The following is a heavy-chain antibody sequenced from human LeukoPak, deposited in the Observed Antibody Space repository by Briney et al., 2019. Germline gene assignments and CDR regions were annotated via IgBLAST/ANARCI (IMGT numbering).Heavy chain of an antibody. Sequence: PGGSLRLSCAASGFTSSSYWMHWVRQAPGKGLVWVPRIHRDGSSTNYGDSVKGRFTISRDNANNMLYLQMSSLSPEDTAVYYCALLHSESNFVGPWGQGTLVTVSS. CDR3: ALLHSESNFVGP. J-gene: IGHJ5*02. D-gene: IGHD1-26*01. V-gene: IGHV3-74*01. CDR2: IHRDGSST. CDR1: GFTSSSYW.